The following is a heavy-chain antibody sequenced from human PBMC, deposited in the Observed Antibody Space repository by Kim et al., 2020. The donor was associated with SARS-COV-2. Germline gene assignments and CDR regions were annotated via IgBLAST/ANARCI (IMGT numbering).Heavy chain of an antibody. D-gene: IGHD3-10*01. CDR2: IYYSGST. Sequence: SETLSLTCAVSGGSISSGGYSWSWIRQPPGKGLEWIGYIYYSGSTYYNPSLKIRVTIAVDRSKNQFSLKLISVTAADAAEYVCAGQTGGRASYYKDYYYG. V-gene: IGHV4-30-2*01. CDR3: AGQTGGRASYYKDYYYG. J-gene: IGHJ6*01. CDR1: GGSISSGGYS.